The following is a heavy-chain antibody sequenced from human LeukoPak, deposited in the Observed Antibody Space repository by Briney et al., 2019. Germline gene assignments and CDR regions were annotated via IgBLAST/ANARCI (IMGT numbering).Heavy chain of an antibody. CDR1: GYTLTELS. Sequence: ASVKVSCKISGYTLTELSMHWVRQAPGKGLEWMGGIDPEDGETIYAQKFQGRVTMTEDTSTDTANMELSSLRSEDTAVYYCATGPKQVLRWFDYWGQGTLVTVSS. J-gene: IGHJ4*02. D-gene: IGHD4/OR15-4a*01. CDR3: ATGPKQVLRWFDY. V-gene: IGHV1-24*01. CDR2: IDPEDGET.